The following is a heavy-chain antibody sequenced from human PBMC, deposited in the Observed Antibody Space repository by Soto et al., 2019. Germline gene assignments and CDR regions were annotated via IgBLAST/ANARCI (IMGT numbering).Heavy chain of an antibody. CDR1: GYSFTSNW. V-gene: IGHV5-51*01. J-gene: IGHJ4*02. CDR2: IYPGDSDT. Sequence: GESLKISCKGSGYSFTSNWIGWVRQMPGKGLEWMGIIYPGDSDTRYSPSFQGQVTISADKSISTAYLQWSSLKASDTAMYYCARLVLGYSSGWPSVDYWGQGTLVTVSS. CDR3: ARLVLGYSSGWPSVDY. D-gene: IGHD6-19*01.